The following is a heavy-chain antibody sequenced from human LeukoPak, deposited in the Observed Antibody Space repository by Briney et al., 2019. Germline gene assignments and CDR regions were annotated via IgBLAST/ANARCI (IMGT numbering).Heavy chain of an antibody. D-gene: IGHD3-3*01. CDR1: GFTFSSYS. CDR3: ARDRSGRRITIFGVDYYMDV. Sequence: GGSLRLSCAASGFTFSSYSMNWVRQAPGKGLGWVSYISSSSSTIYYADTVKGRFTISRDNAKNSLYLQMNSLRAEDTAVYYCARDRSGRRITIFGVDYYMDVWGKGTTVTVSS. V-gene: IGHV3-48*01. CDR2: ISSSSSTI. J-gene: IGHJ6*03.